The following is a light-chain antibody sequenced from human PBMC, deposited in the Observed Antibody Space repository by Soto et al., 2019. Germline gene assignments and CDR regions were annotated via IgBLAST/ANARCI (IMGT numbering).Light chain of an antibody. Sequence: QSVLTQPASVSGSPGQSITISCTGTSSDVGSYNFVSWYQQHPGKAPKLMISEVSNRPSGVSNRFSGRKSGNTASLTISGLQAGDEADYYCSSYTSSTTLVVFGGGTKLTVL. V-gene: IGLV2-14*01. CDR3: SSYTSSTTLVV. CDR2: EVS. J-gene: IGLJ2*01. CDR1: SSDVGSYNF.